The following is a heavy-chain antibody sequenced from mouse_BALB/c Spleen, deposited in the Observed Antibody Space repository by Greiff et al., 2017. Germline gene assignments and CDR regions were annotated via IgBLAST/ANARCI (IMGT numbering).Heavy chain of an antibody. J-gene: IGHJ1*01. V-gene: IGHV5-9-3*01. CDR2: ISSGGSYT. CDR3: ARHWDGYFDV. D-gene: IGHD4-1*01. CDR1: GFTFSSYA. Sequence: DVKLVESGGGLVKPGGSLKLSCAASGFTFSSYAMSWVRQTPGKRLEWVATISSGGSYTYYPDSVKGRFTISRDNAKNTLYLQMSSLRSEDTALYYCARHWDGYFDVWGAGTTVTVSS.